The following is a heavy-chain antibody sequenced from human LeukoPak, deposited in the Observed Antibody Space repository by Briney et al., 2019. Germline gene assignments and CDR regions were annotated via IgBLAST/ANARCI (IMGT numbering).Heavy chain of an antibody. CDR1: GYTLTELS. D-gene: IGHD3-10*01. Sequence: ASVKVSCKVSGYTLTELSMHWVRQAPGKGLEWMGWMNPNSGNTGYAQKFQGRVTMTRNTSISTAYMELSSLRSEDTAVYYCARGRFRVTMVRGVIHNWFDPWGQGTLVTVSS. V-gene: IGHV1-8*01. J-gene: IGHJ5*02. CDR3: ARGRFRVTMVRGVIHNWFDP. CDR2: MNPNSGNT.